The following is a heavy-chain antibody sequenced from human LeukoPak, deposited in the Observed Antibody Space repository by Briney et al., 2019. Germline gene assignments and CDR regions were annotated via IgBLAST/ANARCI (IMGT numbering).Heavy chain of an antibody. J-gene: IGHJ4*02. CDR2: IYPGDSDT. Sequence: GESLKISCKGSGYSFIRYWIGWVRQMPGKGLEWMGIIYPGDSDTRYSPSFQGQVTISADKSISTAYLQWSSLKASDTAIYYCARRTPNSEMAALDYWGQGSLVTVSS. CDR3: ARRTPNSEMAALDY. V-gene: IGHV5-51*01. D-gene: IGHD5-24*01. CDR1: GYSFIRYW.